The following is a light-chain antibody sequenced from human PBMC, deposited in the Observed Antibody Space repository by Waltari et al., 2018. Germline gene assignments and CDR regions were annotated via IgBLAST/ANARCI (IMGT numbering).Light chain of an antibody. CDR3: QQYYSTRLT. V-gene: IGKV4-1*01. J-gene: IGKJ4*01. Sequence: DIVMTQSPDSLAVSLGERATINCKSSQSVLYSSNNKNYLAWYQQKPGQPPKLLIYWASTRGSGVPDRFSGSGSGTDFTLTISSLQAEDVAVYYCQQYYSTRLTFGGGTKVEIK. CDR1: QSVLYSSNNKNY. CDR2: WAS.